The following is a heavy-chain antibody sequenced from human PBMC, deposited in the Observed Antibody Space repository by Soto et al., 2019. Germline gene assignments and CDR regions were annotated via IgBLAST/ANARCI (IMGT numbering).Heavy chain of an antibody. J-gene: IGHJ3*02. CDR3: AGDAFDI. Sequence: GGSLRLSCAASGFTFSSYGMHWVRQAPGKGLEYVSAISSNGGSTYYANSVKGRFTISRDNAKNTVYLQMGSLRAEDMGVYYCAGDAFDIWTQGTMVTV. CDR1: GFTFSSYG. CDR2: ISSNGGST. V-gene: IGHV3-64*01.